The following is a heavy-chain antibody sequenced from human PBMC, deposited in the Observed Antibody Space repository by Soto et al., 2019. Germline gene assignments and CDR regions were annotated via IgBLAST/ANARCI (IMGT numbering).Heavy chain of an antibody. V-gene: IGHV1-18*01. D-gene: IGHD3-22*01. CDR1: GYTFTSYG. J-gene: IGHJ4*02. CDR3: ARDLMYDSSGYYPYYFDY. Sequence: ASVKVSGKASGYTFTSYGISWVRQAPGQGLEWMGWISAHNGNTNYAQKLQGRVTMTTDTSTSTAYMELRSLRPDDTAVYYCARDLMYDSSGYYPYYFDYWGQGTLVTVSS. CDR2: ISAHNGNT.